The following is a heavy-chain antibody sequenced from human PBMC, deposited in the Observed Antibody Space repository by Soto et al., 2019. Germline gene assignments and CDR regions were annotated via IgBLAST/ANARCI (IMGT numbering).Heavy chain of an antibody. J-gene: IGHJ4*02. Sequence: QVQLVESGGGLVKPGGSLRLSCAVSGFTFSDYYMTWIRQAPGKGLEWVSYISSSTSHTNYEDSVKGRFTISRDNAKNTPFQQMNSLRAEDAAVYYCARGRGAAADYFDFWGQGTLVTVSS. V-gene: IGHV3-11*05. CDR2: ISSSTSHT. CDR3: ARGRGAAADYFDF. CDR1: GFTFSDYY. D-gene: IGHD6-13*01.